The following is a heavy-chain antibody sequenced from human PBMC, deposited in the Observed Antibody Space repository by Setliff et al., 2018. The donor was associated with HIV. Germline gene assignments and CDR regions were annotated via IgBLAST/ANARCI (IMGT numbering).Heavy chain of an antibody. J-gene: IGHJ6*03. Sequence: PGGSLRLSCTASGFTFGDYAMSWVRQAPGKGLEWVATIKQDGGEIYYVDSVKGRFTISRNDAENALFLQLNSLRDEDTAVYYCSRSQGIGNYYMDVWGKGNTVTVSS. CDR2: IKQDGGEI. CDR3: SRSQGIGNYYMDV. D-gene: IGHD2-15*01. CDR1: GFTFGDYA. V-gene: IGHV3-7*01.